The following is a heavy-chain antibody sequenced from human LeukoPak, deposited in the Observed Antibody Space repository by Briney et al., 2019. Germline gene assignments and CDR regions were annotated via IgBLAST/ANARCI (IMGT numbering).Heavy chain of an antibody. V-gene: IGHV3-11*01. CDR2: ITNSGYTM. CDR1: GFTFEDYF. CDR3: ARSRARIAAAVYYFDY. J-gene: IGHJ4*02. Sequence: SGGSLRLSCAAAGFTFEDYFMGWVRQAPGKGLEWVSYITNSGYTMYYADSVRGRFTISKDNAKNSLYLHMSGLRAEDTAVYYCARSRARIAAAVYYFDYWGQGTPVTVSS. D-gene: IGHD6-13*01.